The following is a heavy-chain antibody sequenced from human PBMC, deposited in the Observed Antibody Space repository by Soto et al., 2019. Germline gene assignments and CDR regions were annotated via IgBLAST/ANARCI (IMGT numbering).Heavy chain of an antibody. J-gene: IGHJ4*02. CDR3: ARYGGSGYDDTGFDY. V-gene: IGHV3-30-3*01. Sequence: HPGGSLRLSCAASGFTFSNYGMHWVRQAPGKGLEWVAVISYDGSNKYYADSVKGRFTISRDNSKNTLYLQMNSLRAEDTALYYCARYGGSGYDDTGFDYWGQGTLVTVSS. D-gene: IGHD5-12*01. CDR2: ISYDGSNK. CDR1: GFTFSNYG.